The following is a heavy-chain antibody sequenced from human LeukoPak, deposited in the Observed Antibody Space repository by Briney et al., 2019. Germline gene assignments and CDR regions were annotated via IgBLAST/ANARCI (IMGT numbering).Heavy chain of an antibody. J-gene: IGHJ4*02. Sequence: ASVKVSCKASGYTFTGYYMHWVRQAPGQGLEWMGWINPNSGGTNYAQKFQGRVTMTRDTSISTAYMELSRLRSDDTAVYYCARMSRWSASSGCYDDGDYWGQGTLVTVSS. CDR1: GYTFTGYY. D-gene: IGHD3-22*01. CDR3: ARMSRWSASSGCYDDGDY. V-gene: IGHV1-2*02. CDR2: INPNSGGT.